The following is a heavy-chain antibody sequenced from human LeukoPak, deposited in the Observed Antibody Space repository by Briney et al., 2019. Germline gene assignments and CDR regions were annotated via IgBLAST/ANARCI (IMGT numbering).Heavy chain of an antibody. CDR2: INHSGST. D-gene: IGHD3-22*01. CDR3: ARGGPNYDSSGYYPSYYFDY. CDR1: GGSFSGYY. Sequence: SETLSLTCAVYGGSFSGYYWSWIRQPPGKGLEWIGEINHSGSTNYNPSLKSRVTISVDTSKNQFSLKLSSVTAADTAVYYCARGGPNYDSSGYYPSYYFDYWGQGTLVTVSS. J-gene: IGHJ4*02. V-gene: IGHV4-34*01.